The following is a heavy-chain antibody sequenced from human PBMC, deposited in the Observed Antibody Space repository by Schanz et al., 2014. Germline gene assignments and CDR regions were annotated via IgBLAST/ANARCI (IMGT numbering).Heavy chain of an antibody. CDR2: ITYDGSNT. J-gene: IGHJ4*02. V-gene: IGHV3-33*03. Sequence: QVQLVESGGGVVQPGRSLRLSCAASGFTMITYAMHWVRQPPGKGLEWVAIITYDGSNTYHADSVKGRFTISRDNSRNTVYLQMNNVGVDDTATYYCVKTDAGWRFDYWGQGTLVIVSS. CDR1: GFTMITYA. D-gene: IGHD6-19*01. CDR3: VKTDAGWRFDY.